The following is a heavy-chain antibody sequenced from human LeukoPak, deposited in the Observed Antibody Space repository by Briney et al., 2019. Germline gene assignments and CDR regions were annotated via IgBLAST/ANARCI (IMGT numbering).Heavy chain of an antibody. Sequence: EASVKVSCKASGYTFTSYGISWVRQAPGRGLEWMGWISAYNGNTNYAQKLQGRVTMTRDTSISTAYMELSRLRSDDTTVYYCARDYKRYSSGWYPHLGYWGQGTLVTVS. D-gene: IGHD6-19*01. CDR1: GYTFTSYG. CDR2: ISAYNGNT. CDR3: ARDYKRYSSGWYPHLGY. J-gene: IGHJ4*02. V-gene: IGHV1-18*01.